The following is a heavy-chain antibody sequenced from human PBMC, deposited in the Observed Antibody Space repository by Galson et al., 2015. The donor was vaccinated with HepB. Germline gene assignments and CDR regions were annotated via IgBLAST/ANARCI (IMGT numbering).Heavy chain of an antibody. CDR3: AKGPMQIWVSIDY. V-gene: IGHV3-30*18. CDR2: ISYDESYK. J-gene: IGHJ4*02. Sequence: SLRLSCAASGLTFSSYGMHWVRQAPGKGLEWVAVISYDESYKYYGESVKGRFTISRDNSKSTLYLQMNSLRAEDTAVYYCAKGPMQIWVSIDYWGQGTLVTVSS. CDR1: GLTFSSYG. D-gene: IGHD5/OR15-5a*01.